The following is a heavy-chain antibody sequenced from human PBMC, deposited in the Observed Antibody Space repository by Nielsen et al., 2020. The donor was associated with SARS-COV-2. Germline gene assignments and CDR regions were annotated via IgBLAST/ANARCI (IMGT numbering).Heavy chain of an antibody. CDR1: GFTFSNTW. J-gene: IGHJ4*02. CDR3: TTDSGYVDY. CDR2: IKSKTDGGTT. Sequence: GESLKISCAASGFTFSNTWMSWVRQAPGKGLEWVGRIKSKTDGGTTDYAAPVKGRFTISRDDSKNTLYLQMNSLKTEDTAVYYCTTDSGYVDYWGQGTLVTVSS. V-gene: IGHV3-15*01. D-gene: IGHD6-19*01.